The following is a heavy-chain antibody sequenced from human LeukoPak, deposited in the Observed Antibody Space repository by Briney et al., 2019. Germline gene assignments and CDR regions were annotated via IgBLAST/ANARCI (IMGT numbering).Heavy chain of an antibody. CDR3: ARQKVTATDEGFDY. V-gene: IGHV4-39*01. D-gene: IGHD2-21*02. CDR1: GGSISSSSYY. Sequence: PSETLSLTCTVSGGSISSSSYYWGWIRQPPGKGLEWIGSIYYSGSTNYNPSLKSRVTISVDTSKNQFSLKLSSVTAADTAVYYCARQKVTATDEGFDYWGQGTLVTVSS. CDR2: IYYSGST. J-gene: IGHJ4*02.